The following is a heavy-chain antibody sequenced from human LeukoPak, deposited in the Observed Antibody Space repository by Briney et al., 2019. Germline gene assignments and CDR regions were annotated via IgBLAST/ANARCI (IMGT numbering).Heavy chain of an antibody. J-gene: IGHJ3*02. V-gene: IGHV3-74*01. CDR2: INSDESIT. CDR1: GFTFSSYW. D-gene: IGHD1-14*01. Sequence: GGSLRLSCAASGFTFSSYWMHWVRQAPGKGLVWVSRINSDESITRYADSVKGRITISRDNAKNTLYLQMNSLRAEDTAVYYCARGGCPPEALGDAFDIWGQGTMVTVSS. CDR3: ARGGCPPEALGDAFDI.